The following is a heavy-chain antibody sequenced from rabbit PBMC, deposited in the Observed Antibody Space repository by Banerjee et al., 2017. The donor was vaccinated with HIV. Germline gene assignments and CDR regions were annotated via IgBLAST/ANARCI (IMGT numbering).Heavy chain of an antibody. Sequence: QSLEESGGDLVKPGASLTLTCTASGFSFSSSYYMCWVRQAPGKGLEWIGCIYTGSGSTWYASWVNGRFTISKTSSTTVTLQMTSLTAADTATYFCARAYNSGWGGYFNLWGPGTLVTVS. CDR3: ARAYNSGWGGYFNL. CDR2: IYTGSGST. J-gene: IGHJ4*01. V-gene: IGHV1S40*01. CDR1: GFSFSSSYY. D-gene: IGHD4-1*01.